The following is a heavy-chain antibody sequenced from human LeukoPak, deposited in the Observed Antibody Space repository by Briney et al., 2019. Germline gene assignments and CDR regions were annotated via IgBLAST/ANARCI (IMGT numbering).Heavy chain of an antibody. D-gene: IGHD3-10*01. J-gene: IGHJ3*02. Sequence: PSETLSLTCAVSGGSISSGGYSWSWIRQPPGKGLEWIGYIYHSGSTYYNPSLKSRVTISVDRSTNQFSLKLSSVTAADTAVYYCARAPPRITMVRGGTIGGAFDIWGQGTMVTVSS. CDR1: GGSISSGGYS. CDR2: IYHSGST. V-gene: IGHV4-30-2*01. CDR3: ARAPPRITMVRGGTIGGAFDI.